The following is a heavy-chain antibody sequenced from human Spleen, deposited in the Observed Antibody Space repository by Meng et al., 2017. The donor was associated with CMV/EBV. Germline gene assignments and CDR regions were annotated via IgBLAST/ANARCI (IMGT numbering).Heavy chain of an antibody. CDR1: GYTFTGYY. J-gene: IGHJ6*02. CDR2: ISAYNGNT. D-gene: IGHD2-2*02. V-gene: IGHV1-18*04. CDR3: ARVYCSSTSCYNWDRDYYYYGMDV. Sequence: ASVKVSCKASGYTFTGYYMHWVRQAPGQGLEWMGWISAYNGNTNYAQKLQGRVTMTTDTSTSTAYMELRSLRSDDTAVYYCARVYCSSTSCYNWDRDYYYYGMDVWGQGTTVTVSS.